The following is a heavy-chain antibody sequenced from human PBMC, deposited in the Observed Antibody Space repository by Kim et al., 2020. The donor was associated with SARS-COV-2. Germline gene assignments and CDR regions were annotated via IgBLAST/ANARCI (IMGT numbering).Heavy chain of an antibody. Sequence: SETLSLTCTVSGGSISSSSYYWGWIRQPPGKGLEWIGSIYYSGSTYYNPSLKSRVTISVDTSKNQFSLKLSSVTAADTAVYYCARRGDIVVVVAAPGDAFDIWGQGTMVTVSS. CDR3: ARRGDIVVVVAAPGDAFDI. D-gene: IGHD2-15*01. J-gene: IGHJ3*02. CDR1: GGSISSSSYY. CDR2: IYYSGST. V-gene: IGHV4-39*01.